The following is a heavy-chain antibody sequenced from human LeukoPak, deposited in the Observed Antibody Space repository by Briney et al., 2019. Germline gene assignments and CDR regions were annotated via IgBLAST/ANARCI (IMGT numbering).Heavy chain of an antibody. CDR3: ARQGDYSPFDY. D-gene: IGHD4-17*01. CDR2: ISSNGGST. J-gene: IGHJ4*02. Sequence: GGSLRLSCAASGFTFSSYAMQWVRQAPGKGLEYVSAISSNGGSTYYANSVKGRFTISRDNSKNTLYLQMGSLRAEDMAVYYCARQGDYSPFDYWGQGTLVTVSS. CDR1: GFTFSSYA. V-gene: IGHV3-64*01.